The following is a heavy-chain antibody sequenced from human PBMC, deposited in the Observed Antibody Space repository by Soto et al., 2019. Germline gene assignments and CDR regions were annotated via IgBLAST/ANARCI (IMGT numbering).Heavy chain of an antibody. CDR1: GGSMSSPNW. CDR2: IHHSGAT. D-gene: IGHD3-10*01. J-gene: IGHJ4*02. CDR3: ATGSPYYYGSGGMWDS. V-gene: IGHV4-4*02. Sequence: QVRLQESGPGLVKPSGTLSLTCLVSGGSMSSPNWWTWVRQAPVKGLEWIAAIHHSGATNYSPSLKSRAVISIDKSNNQFSLQLTSVTAAETAVYYCATGSPYYYGSGGMWDSWGRGALVTVSS.